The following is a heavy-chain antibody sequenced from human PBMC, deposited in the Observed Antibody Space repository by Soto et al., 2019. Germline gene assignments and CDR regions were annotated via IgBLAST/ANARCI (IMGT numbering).Heavy chain of an antibody. CDR1: GFTFSSYS. V-gene: IGHV3-21*01. J-gene: IGHJ5*02. D-gene: IGHD2-2*02. CDR3: ARGCSSTSCYIS. Sequence: VGSLRLSCAASGFTFSSYSMNWVRQAPGKGLEWVSSISSSSSYIYYADSVKGRFTISRDNAKNSLYLQMNSLRAEDTAVYYCARGCSSTSCYISWGQGTLVTVSS. CDR2: ISSSSSYI.